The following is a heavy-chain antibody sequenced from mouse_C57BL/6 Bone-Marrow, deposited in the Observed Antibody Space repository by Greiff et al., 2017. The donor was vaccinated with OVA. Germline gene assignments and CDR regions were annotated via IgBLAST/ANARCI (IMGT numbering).Heavy chain of an antibody. CDR3: AKGHGSTPYSIDY. V-gene: IGHV1-55*01. D-gene: IGHD1-1*01. CDR2: IYPGSGST. CDR1: GYTFTSYW. Sequence: QVQLQQPGAELVKPGSSVKMSCKASGYTFTSYWITWVKQRPGQGLEWIGDIYPGSGSTNYNEKFKSKATLTVDTSSSTAYMQLSSLTSEDSAVYYGAKGHGSTPYSIDYWGQGTTLTVSS. J-gene: IGHJ2*01.